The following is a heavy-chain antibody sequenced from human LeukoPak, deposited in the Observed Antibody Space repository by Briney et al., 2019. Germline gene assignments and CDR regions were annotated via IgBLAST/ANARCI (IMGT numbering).Heavy chain of an antibody. V-gene: IGHV4-31*03. J-gene: IGHJ4*02. CDR3: ARNTAGYSSFGY. CDR1: GGSISSGGYY. Sequence: SQTLSLTCTVSGGSISSGGYYWSWIRQHPGKGLEWIGYIYYSGSTYYNPSLKSRVTISVDTSKNQFPLKLNSVTAADTAVYYRARNTAGYSSFGYWGQGTLVTVSS. D-gene: IGHD5-18*01. CDR2: IYYSGST.